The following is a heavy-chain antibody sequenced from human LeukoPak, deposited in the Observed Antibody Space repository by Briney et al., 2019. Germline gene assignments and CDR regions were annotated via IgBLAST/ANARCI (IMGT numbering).Heavy chain of an antibody. V-gene: IGHV1-69*05. J-gene: IGHJ5*02. Sequence: ASVKVSCKASGGTFSSYAISWVRQAPGQGLEWMGGIIPIFGTANYAQKFQGRVTITTDESTSTAYMEQSSLRSEDTAVYYCARGRVVAATRDYWFDPWGQGTLVTVSS. CDR3: ARGRVVAATRDYWFDP. D-gene: IGHD2-15*01. CDR1: GGTFSSYA. CDR2: IIPIFGTA.